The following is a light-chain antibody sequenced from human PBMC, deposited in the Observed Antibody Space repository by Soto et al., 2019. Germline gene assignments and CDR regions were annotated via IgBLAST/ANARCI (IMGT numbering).Light chain of an antibody. V-gene: IGLV2-23*01. J-gene: IGLJ3*02. CDR2: ETT. Sequence: QSVLTQPASVSGSPGQSITISCSGTSSDVGAYHLVSWYQHHPGKVPQLIIHETTKRPSGVSNRFSGSKSGNTASLTISGLQAADEADYYCCSYTGSYTLMFGGGTKLTVL. CDR1: SSDVGAYHL. CDR3: CSYTGSYTLM.